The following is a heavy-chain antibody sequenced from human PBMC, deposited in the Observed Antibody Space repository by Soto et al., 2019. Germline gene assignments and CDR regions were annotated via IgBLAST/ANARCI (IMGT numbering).Heavy chain of an antibody. CDR1: GFTFSSYS. CDR3: ARDYSSGWYGIGAFDI. D-gene: IGHD6-19*01. Sequence: GGSLRLSCAASGFTFSSYSMNWVRKAPGKGLEWVSYISSSSSTIYYADSVKGRFTISRDNAKNSLYLQMNSLRDEDTAVYYCARDYSSGWYGIGAFDIWGQGTMVTVSS. CDR2: ISSSSSTI. J-gene: IGHJ3*02. V-gene: IGHV3-48*02.